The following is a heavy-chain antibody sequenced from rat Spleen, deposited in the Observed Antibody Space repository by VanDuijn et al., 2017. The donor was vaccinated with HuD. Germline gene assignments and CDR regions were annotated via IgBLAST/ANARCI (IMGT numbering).Heavy chain of an antibody. CDR1: GFTFSNYG. V-gene: IGHV5-29*01. CDR3: ARQGVGFDY. J-gene: IGHJ2*01. Sequence: EVQLVESGGGLVQPGRSLKLSCAASGFTFSNYGMAWVRQAPTKGLEWVATISYDGSSTYYRDSVKGRFTISRDNAKSTLYLQMDSLRSEDTATYYCARQGVGFDYWGQGVMVTVSS. CDR2: ISYDGSST. D-gene: IGHD4-3*01.